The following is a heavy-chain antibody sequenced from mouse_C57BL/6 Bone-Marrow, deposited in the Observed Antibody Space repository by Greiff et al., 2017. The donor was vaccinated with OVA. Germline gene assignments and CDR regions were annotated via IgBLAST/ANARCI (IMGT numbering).Heavy chain of an antibody. Sequence: EVKLVESGGDLVKPGGSLKLSCAASGFTFSSYGMSWVRQTPDKRLEWVATISSGGSYTYYPDSVKGRFTISRDNAKNTLYLQLSSLKSEDTAMYYWARDKVYCYSGYAMDYWGQGTSVTVSS. D-gene: IGHD1-1*02. J-gene: IGHJ4*01. CDR3: ARDKVYCYSGYAMDY. V-gene: IGHV5-6*01. CDR2: ISSGGSYT. CDR1: GFTFSSYG.